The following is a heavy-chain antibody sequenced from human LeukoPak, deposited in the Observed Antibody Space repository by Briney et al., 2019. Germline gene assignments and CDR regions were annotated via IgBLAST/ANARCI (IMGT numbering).Heavy chain of an antibody. CDR3: AREDPSRNYGDYEGAFDI. D-gene: IGHD4-17*01. CDR2: IYYSGST. J-gene: IGHJ3*02. CDR1: GGSISSYY. V-gene: IGHV4-59*01. Sequence: PSETLSLTCTVSGGSISSYYWSWIRQPPGKGLEWIGYIYYSGSTNYNPSLKSRVTISVDTSKNQFSLKLSSVTAADTAVYYCAREDPSRNYGDYEGAFDIWGQGTMVTVSS.